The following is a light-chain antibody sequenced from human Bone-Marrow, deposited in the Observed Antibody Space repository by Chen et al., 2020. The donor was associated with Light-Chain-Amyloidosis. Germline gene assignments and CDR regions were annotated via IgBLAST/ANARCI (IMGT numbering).Light chain of an antibody. CDR1: DLPTKY. CDR2: RDN. Sequence: SYELTQPPSVSVSPGQTARITCSGDDLPTKYAYWYQQKPGQAPVLVIHRDNESPSGISERFSGSSSGTTAMLTISGVQAEDEADYHCQSADSSGTYEVMFVGGSKLTVL. CDR3: QSADSSGTYEVM. J-gene: IGLJ3*02. V-gene: IGLV3-25*03.